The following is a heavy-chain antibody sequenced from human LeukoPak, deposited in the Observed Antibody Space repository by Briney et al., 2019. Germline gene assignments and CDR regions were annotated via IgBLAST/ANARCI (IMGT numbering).Heavy chain of an antibody. J-gene: IGHJ6*03. Sequence: PSETLSLTCTVSGGSISSYYWSWIRQPAGKGLEWIGRIYTSGSTNYNPSLKSRVTMSVDTSKNQFSLKLSSVTAADTAVYYCARDIGGTIFGVVSYYYMDVWGKGTTVTVSS. CDR3: ARDIGGTIFGVVSYYYMDV. D-gene: IGHD3-3*01. V-gene: IGHV4-4*07. CDR1: GGSISSYY. CDR2: IYTSGST.